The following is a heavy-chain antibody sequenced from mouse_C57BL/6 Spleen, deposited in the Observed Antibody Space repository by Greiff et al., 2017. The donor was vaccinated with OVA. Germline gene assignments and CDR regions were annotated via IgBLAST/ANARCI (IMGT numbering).Heavy chain of an antibody. J-gene: IGHJ3*01. Sequence: QVQLQQSGAELAKPGASVKLSCKASSYTFTSYWMHWVKQRPIQGLEWIGNIDPSDSETHYNQKFKDKATLTVDKSSSTAYMQLSSLTSEDSAVYYCARGAPWFAYWGQGTLVTVSA. V-gene: IGHV1-52*01. CDR3: ARGAPWFAY. CDR2: IDPSDSET. D-gene: IGHD3-1*01. CDR1: SYTFTSYW.